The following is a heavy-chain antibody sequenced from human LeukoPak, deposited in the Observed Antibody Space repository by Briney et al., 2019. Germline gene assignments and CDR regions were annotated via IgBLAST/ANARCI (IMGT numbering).Heavy chain of an antibody. CDR1: GFTFSSYS. CDR2: ISSSSSTI. V-gene: IGHV3-48*01. D-gene: IGHD2-2*01. CDR3: ARVTSCSTLDSVCSHFDY. J-gene: IGHJ4*02. Sequence: GGSLRLSCAASGFTFSSYSMNWVRQAPGKGLEWVSYISSSSSTIYYADSVKGRFTISRDNSKNTLYLQMNSLRAEDTAVYYCARVTSCSTLDSVCSHFDYWGQGTLVTVSS.